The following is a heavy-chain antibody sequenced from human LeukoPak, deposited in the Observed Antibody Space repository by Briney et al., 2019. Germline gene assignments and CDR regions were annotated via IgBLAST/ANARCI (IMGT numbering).Heavy chain of an antibody. D-gene: IGHD3-16*01. V-gene: IGHV4-38-2*02. CDR3: ARDMNPTHYFDY. J-gene: IGHJ4*02. CDR2: IYYSGYT. Sequence: PSETLSLTCNVSGYSISSGYYWAWIRQAPGKGLEWIGSIYYSGYTHYNPSLKGRVTISVDTSKNDFSLKLSSVAAADTAIYYCARDMNPTHYFDYWGQGTLVTVSS. CDR1: GYSISSGYY.